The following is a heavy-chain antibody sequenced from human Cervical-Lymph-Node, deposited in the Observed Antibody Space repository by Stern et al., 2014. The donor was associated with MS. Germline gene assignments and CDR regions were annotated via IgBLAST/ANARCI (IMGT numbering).Heavy chain of an antibody. Sequence: QVQLVESGPGLVKPSQTLSLTCTVSGGSISSDNYYWTWIRQHPGKGLEWIGHIYYSGSTYYNPSLKSRVSITVETAQKQFSLRLSSVTAADTAVYYCARDHFTTSLDVWGHGTTVTVS. J-gene: IGHJ6*02. V-gene: IGHV4-31*03. D-gene: IGHD2-2*01. CDR1: GGSISSDNYY. CDR3: ARDHFTTSLDV. CDR2: IYYSGST.